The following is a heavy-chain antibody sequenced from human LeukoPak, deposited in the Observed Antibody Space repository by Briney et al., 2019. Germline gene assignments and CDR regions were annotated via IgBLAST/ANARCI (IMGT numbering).Heavy chain of an antibody. D-gene: IGHD2-21*01. J-gene: IGHJ4*02. Sequence: PSETLPLTCAVTGVSFSAYSWSWLRQSPGRGLEWGGEIISGGGVISNPSLESPATIPGDTSQNHFSLSLTSLTDAYTAVYYCAWLRSAHTVVICYNYWGRGTLVTVSS. V-gene: IGHV4-34*12. CDR1: GVSFSAYS. CDR2: IISGGGV. CDR3: AWLRSAHTVVICYNY.